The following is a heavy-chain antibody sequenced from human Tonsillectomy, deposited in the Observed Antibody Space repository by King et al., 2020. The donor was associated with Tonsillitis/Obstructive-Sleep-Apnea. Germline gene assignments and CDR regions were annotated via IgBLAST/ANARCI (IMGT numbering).Heavy chain of an antibody. J-gene: IGHJ2*01. D-gene: IGHD4-17*01. Sequence: LQLQESGPGLVKPSETLSLTCTVSGGSISSSSYYWGWIRQPPGKGLEWIGSIYYTGSTYYNPSLKSQVTISVDTSKNQFSLQMSSVTAADTAVYYCARVPPAFSGDYPNWYFDLWGRGTLVTVSS. CDR3: ARVPPAFSGDYPNWYFDL. V-gene: IGHV4-39*01. CDR2: IYYTGST. CDR1: GGSISSSSYY.